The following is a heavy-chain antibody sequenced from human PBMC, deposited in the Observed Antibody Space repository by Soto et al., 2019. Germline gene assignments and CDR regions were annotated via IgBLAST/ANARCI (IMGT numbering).Heavy chain of an antibody. CDR3: ASDLPNNWNFEN. D-gene: IGHD1-20*01. Sequence: GGSLRRSCAACGFTFRNYAMHWVRPAPGKGLEWVAVITYDGSEKFYADSVKGRFTSSRDNSKNTLYLQMNSLRPEDTAVYYCASDLPNNWNFENWGQGTLVTVSS. J-gene: IGHJ4*02. V-gene: IGHV3-30-3*01. CDR1: GFTFRNYA. CDR2: ITYDGSEK.